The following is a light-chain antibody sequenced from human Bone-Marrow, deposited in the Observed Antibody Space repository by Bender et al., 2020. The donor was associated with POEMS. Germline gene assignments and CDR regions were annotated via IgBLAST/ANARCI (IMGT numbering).Light chain of an antibody. Sequence: SSDLTQDPAVSVALGQTVRIACQGDSLRKYYTGWFQQKPGQAPILVSYGKDNRPSGIPDRFSGSGSGNTASLTITGAQAEDEADYYCQVWDGFGDNRLFAFGTGTRVTLL. CDR1: SLRKYY. CDR3: QVWDGFGDNRLFA. CDR2: GKD. J-gene: IGLJ1*01. V-gene: IGLV3-19*01.